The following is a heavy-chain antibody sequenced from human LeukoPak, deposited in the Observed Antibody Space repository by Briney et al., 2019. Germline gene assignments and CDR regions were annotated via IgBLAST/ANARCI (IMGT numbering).Heavy chain of an antibody. CDR1: GYTFTDFY. CDR3: ARDYYNSRGYWRLVS. Sequence: ASVKVSCKALGYTFTDFYLHWVQQAPGKGLEWMGRVDPEDGETIYAEKFQGRVTLTADMSTDTAYLEMSSLRSEDTTVYYCARDYYNSRGYWRLVSWGQGTLVTVSS. J-gene: IGHJ5*02. V-gene: IGHV1-69-2*01. CDR2: VDPEDGET. D-gene: IGHD3-22*01.